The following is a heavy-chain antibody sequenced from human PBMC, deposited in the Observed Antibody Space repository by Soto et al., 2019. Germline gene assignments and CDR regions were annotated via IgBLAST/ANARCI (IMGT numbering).Heavy chain of an antibody. J-gene: IGHJ4*02. CDR2: ISSSSSYI. CDR3: ARESSYDSSGYFTY. Sequence: EVQLVESGGGLVKPGGSLRLSCAASGFTFSSYSMNWVRQAPGKGLEWVSSISSSSSYIYYADSVKGRFTISGDNAKNSLYLQMNSLRAEDTAVYYCARESSYDSSGYFTYWGQGTLVTVSS. D-gene: IGHD3-22*01. CDR1: GFTFSSYS. V-gene: IGHV3-21*01.